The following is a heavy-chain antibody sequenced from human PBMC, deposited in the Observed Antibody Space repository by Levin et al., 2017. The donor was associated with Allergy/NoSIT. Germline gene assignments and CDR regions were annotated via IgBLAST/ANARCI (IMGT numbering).Heavy chain of an antibody. CDR3: ARMPTYYYDSSALFWFDP. CDR2: IYYSGST. D-gene: IGHD3-22*01. V-gene: IGHV4-59*01. CDR1: GGSISSYY. J-gene: IGHJ5*02. Sequence: SETLSLTCTVSGGSISSYYWNWIRQPPGKGLEWIGYIYYSGSTNYNPSLKSRVTISVDTSKNQFSLKLSSVAAADTAVYYCARMPTYYYDSSALFWFDPWGQGTLVTVSS.